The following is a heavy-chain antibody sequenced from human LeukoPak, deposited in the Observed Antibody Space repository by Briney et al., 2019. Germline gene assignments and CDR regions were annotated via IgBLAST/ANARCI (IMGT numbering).Heavy chain of an antibody. Sequence: GGSLRLSCAASGFTFSSYWMSWVRQAPGKGLEWVANIKQDGSEKYYVDPVKGRFTISRDNAKNSLYLQMNSLRAEDTAVYYCARQQQLTGPSEDDAFDIWGQGTMVTVSS. J-gene: IGHJ3*02. D-gene: IGHD6-13*01. CDR3: ARQQQLTGPSEDDAFDI. CDR2: IKQDGSEK. V-gene: IGHV3-7*03. CDR1: GFTFSSYW.